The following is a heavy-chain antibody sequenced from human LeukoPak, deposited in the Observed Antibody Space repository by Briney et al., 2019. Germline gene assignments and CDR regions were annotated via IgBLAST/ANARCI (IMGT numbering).Heavy chain of an antibody. V-gene: IGHV4-59*11. CDR2: IYYSGST. J-gene: IGHJ4*02. CDR3: ARGYCSSTSCYLRY. Sequence: SETLSLTCTVSGGSISSHYWSWIRQPPGKGLEWIGYIYYSGSTNYNPSLKSRVTISVDTSKNQFSLKLSSVTAADTAVYYCARGYCSSTSCYLRYWGQGTLVTVSP. D-gene: IGHD2-2*01. CDR1: GGSISSHY.